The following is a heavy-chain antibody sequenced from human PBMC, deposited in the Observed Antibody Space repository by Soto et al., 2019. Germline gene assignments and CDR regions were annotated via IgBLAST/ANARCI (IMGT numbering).Heavy chain of an antibody. Sequence: GGSLRLSCAASGFTFSNYGMHWVRQAPGEGLEWVAVIWYDGNNKYYADSVKGRFTISRDNSKNTLYLQMNSLRAEDTAVYYCPRDTERYCAGDRYSGSFDPWGQGTLVTVSS. J-gene: IGHJ5*02. CDR1: GFTFSNYG. V-gene: IGHV3-33*01. CDR2: IWYDGNNK. CDR3: PRDTERYCAGDRYSGSFDP. D-gene: IGHD2-21*02.